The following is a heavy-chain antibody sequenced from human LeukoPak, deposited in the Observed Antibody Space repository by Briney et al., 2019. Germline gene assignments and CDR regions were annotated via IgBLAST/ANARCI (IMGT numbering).Heavy chain of an antibody. CDR1: GYTFTDYY. J-gene: IGHJ5*02. D-gene: IGHD3-10*01. CDR3: ARAPPNSGSYYRLHSWFDP. Sequence: ASVKVSCKASGYTFTDYYMHWVRQAPGQRLEWMGRINPNSGGTNYAQKFQGRVTMTRDTSISTAYMELSSLRSDDTAFYYCARAPPNSGSYYRLHSWFDPWGQGALVTVSS. CDR2: INPNSGGT. V-gene: IGHV1-2*06.